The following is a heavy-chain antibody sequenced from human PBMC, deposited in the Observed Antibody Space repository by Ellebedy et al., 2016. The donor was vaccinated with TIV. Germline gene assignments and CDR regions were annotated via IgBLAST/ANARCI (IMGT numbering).Heavy chain of an antibody. CDR1: GDSVSHHSAA. CDR3: ARGLLKLGYSDFKGSMNV. V-gene: IGHV6-1*01. D-gene: IGHD6-13*01. CDR2: TYYRSKWYN. Sequence: SQTLSLTCAISGDSVSHHSAAWTWIRQSPSRGLEWLGRTYYRSKWYNDYAVYVKSRIIINPDTSKNQFSLQLNSVTPEDTAVYYCARGLLKLGYSDFKGSMNVWGQGTTVTVSS. J-gene: IGHJ6*02.